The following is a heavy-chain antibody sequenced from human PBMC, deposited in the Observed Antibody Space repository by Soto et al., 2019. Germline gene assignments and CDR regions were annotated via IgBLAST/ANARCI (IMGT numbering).Heavy chain of an antibody. CDR1: GYSFTSYW. D-gene: IGHD6-13*01. CDR2: IYPGDSDT. Sequence: PVESLKISCKGSGYSFTSYWIGWVRQMPVKGLEWMGIIYPGDSDTRYSPSFQGQVTISADKSISTAYLQWSSLKASDTAMYYCARDSSSPSFYYYGMDVWGQGTTVTVSS. V-gene: IGHV5-51*01. J-gene: IGHJ6*02. CDR3: ARDSSSPSFYYYGMDV.